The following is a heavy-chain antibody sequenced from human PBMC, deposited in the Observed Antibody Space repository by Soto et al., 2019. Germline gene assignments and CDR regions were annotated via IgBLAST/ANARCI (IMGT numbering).Heavy chain of an antibody. CDR1: GGSISSYY. D-gene: IGHD3-3*01. V-gene: IGHV4-59*01. Sequence: SETLSLTCTVSGGSISSYYWSWVRQPPGKGLEWIGYIYHSGSTYYNPSLKSRVTISVDRSKNQFSLKLSSVTAADTAVYYCARVLFGRGNWFDPWGQGTLVTVSS. CDR3: ARVLFGRGNWFDP. J-gene: IGHJ5*02. CDR2: IYHSGST.